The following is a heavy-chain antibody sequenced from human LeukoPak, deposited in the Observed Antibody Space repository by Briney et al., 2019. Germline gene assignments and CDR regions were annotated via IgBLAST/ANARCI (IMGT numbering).Heavy chain of an antibody. CDR2: INHSGST. V-gene: IGHV4-34*01. Sequence: SETLSLTCAVYGGSFSGYYWSWIRQPPGKGLEWIGEINHSGSTNYNPSLKSRVTISVDTSKNQFSLRLSSVTAADTAVYYCASRKRYGGSHNDYWGQGTLVTVSS. CDR1: GGSFSGYY. CDR3: ASRKRYGGSHNDY. D-gene: IGHD1-26*01. J-gene: IGHJ4*02.